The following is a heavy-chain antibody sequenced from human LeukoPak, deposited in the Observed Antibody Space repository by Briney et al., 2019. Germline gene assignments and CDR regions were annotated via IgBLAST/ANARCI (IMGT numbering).Heavy chain of an antibody. Sequence: SVKVSCKASRGTFSSYAISWVRQAPGQGLEWMGGIIPIFGTANYAQKFQGRVTITADESTSTVYMELSSLRSEDTAVYYCARDLPYPVVVAATGAFDIWGQGTMVTVSS. D-gene: IGHD2-15*01. J-gene: IGHJ3*02. CDR2: IIPIFGTA. CDR3: ARDLPYPVVVAATGAFDI. CDR1: RGTFSSYA. V-gene: IGHV1-69*13.